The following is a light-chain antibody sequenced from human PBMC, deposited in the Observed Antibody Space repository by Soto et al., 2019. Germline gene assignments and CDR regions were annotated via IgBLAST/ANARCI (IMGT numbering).Light chain of an antibody. CDR1: QTISTW. CDR2: DAS. Sequence: DIQMTQSPSTLSASVGDRVTLTCRASQTISTWLAWYQQKPGKAPKLLIYDASSLESGVPSRFSGSGSGTEFTLTISSLQPGDFATYYCQKYNSYSTWTFGQGTKV. J-gene: IGKJ1*01. V-gene: IGKV1-5*01. CDR3: QKYNSYSTWT.